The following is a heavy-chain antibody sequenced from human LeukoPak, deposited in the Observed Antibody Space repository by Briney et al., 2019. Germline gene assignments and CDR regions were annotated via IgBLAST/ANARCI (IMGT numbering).Heavy chain of an antibody. V-gene: IGHV4-4*07. Sequence: PSETLSLTCTVSGGSISSYYWSWIRQPAGKGLEWIGRIYTSGSTYYNPSLKSRVTISVDTSKNQLSLKLSSVTAADTAVYYCARDVPAGGYEQGAFDIWGQGTLVTVSS. CDR3: ARDVPAGGYEQGAFDI. J-gene: IGHJ3*02. D-gene: IGHD5-12*01. CDR1: GGSISSYY. CDR2: IYTSGST.